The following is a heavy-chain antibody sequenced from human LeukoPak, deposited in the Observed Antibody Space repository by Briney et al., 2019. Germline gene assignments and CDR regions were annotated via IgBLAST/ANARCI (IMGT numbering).Heavy chain of an antibody. V-gene: IGHV1-69*05. CDR1: GGTFSSYA. D-gene: IGHD3-9*01. CDR3: ARDKLPYYDILTGYYSLIDY. Sequence: SVKVSCKASGGTFSSYAISWVRQAPGQGLEWMGGIIPIFGTANYAQKLQGRVTMTTDTSTSTAYMELRSLRSDDTAVYYCARDKLPYYDILTGYYSLIDYWGQGTLVTVSS. J-gene: IGHJ4*02. CDR2: IIPIFGTA.